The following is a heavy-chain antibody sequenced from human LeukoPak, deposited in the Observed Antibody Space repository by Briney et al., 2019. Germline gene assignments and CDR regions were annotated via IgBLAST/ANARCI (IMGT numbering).Heavy chain of an antibody. V-gene: IGHV1-2*02. CDR3: AKVDTAMAKVGYFDY. Sequence: ASVKVSCKASGYTFTGYYMHWVRQAPGQGLEWMGWINPNSGGTNYAQKFQGRVTLTRDTSISTAYMELSRLRSDDTAVYYCAKVDTAMAKVGYFDYWGQGTLVPVSS. J-gene: IGHJ4*02. CDR1: GYTFTGYY. D-gene: IGHD5-18*01. CDR2: INPNSGGT.